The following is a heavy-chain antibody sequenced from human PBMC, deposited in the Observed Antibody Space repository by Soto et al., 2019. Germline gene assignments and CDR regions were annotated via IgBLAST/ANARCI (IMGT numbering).Heavy chain of an antibody. V-gene: IGHV4-31*03. D-gene: IGHD6-13*01. Sequence: QVQLQESGPGLVKPSQTLSLTCTVSGGSISSGGYYWSWIRQHPGKGLEWIGYIYYSGSTYYIPCLISRVTIPVDKSKNQFSPKLSSVTAAGTAVYYCARDIRQAIAAAGTLDYWGQGTLVTVSS. CDR1: GGSISSGGYY. J-gene: IGHJ4*02. CDR3: ARDIRQAIAAAGTLDY. CDR2: IYYSGST.